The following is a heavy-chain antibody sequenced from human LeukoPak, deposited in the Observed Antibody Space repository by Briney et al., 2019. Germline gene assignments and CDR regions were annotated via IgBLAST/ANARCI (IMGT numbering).Heavy chain of an antibody. D-gene: IGHD6-19*01. CDR2: IDIPGNT. CDR3: ARAVAGTHWFDP. V-gene: IGHV3-13*01. J-gene: IGHJ5*02. CDR1: GLTLSTYD. Sequence: PGGSLRLSCAASGLTLSTYDMHWVRQPTGKGLEWVSGIDIPGNTYYPDSVKGRFTMSRESAKNSLYLQMNNLRAGDTAVYYCARAVAGTHWFDPWGQGTLVAVSS.